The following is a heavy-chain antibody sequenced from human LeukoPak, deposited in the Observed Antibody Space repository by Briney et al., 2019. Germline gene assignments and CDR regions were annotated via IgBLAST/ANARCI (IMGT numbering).Heavy chain of an antibody. CDR2: ISYDGSNK. J-gene: IGHJ6*03. D-gene: IGHD1-1*01. Sequence: GGSLRLSCAASGFTFSSYVIHWVRQAPGKGLEWVAVISYDGSNKDYADSVRGRFTISRDNSKNTLYLQMNSLRAEDTAVYYCAKDQTYWNHLLGYYYYMDVWGKGTTVTVSS. CDR3: AKDQTYWNHLLGYYYYMDV. CDR1: GFTFSSYV. V-gene: IGHV3-30*04.